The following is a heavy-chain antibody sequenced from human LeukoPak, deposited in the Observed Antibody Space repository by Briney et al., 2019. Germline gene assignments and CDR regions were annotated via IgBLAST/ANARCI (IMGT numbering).Heavy chain of an antibody. CDR1: GYSFSGNT. D-gene: IGHD1-26*01. CDR2: INPNSCGT. V-gene: IGHV1-2*02. CDR3: ARDRGRPEAFDI. J-gene: IGHJ3*02. Sequence: ASVNLSCKASGYSFSGNTIHWVRQAPGQGLEWMGWINPNSCGTNFAQKFQGRVTMTRDTSITTAYIELSSLRSDDTAVYYCARDRGRPEAFDIWGQGTMVTVSS.